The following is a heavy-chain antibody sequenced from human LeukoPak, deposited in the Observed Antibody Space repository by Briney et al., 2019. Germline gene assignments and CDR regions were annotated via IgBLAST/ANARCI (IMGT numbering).Heavy chain of an antibody. CDR3: AKDTSLLWFGELGH. CDR2: ISWNSGSI. CDR1: GFTFDDYA. V-gene: IGHV3-9*01. Sequence: GRSLRLSCAASGFTFDDYAMHWVRQAPGKGLGWVSGISWNSGSIGYADSVKGRFTISRDNAKNSLYLQMNSLRAEDTALYYCAKDTSLLWFGELGHWGQGTLVTVSS. D-gene: IGHD3-10*01. J-gene: IGHJ4*02.